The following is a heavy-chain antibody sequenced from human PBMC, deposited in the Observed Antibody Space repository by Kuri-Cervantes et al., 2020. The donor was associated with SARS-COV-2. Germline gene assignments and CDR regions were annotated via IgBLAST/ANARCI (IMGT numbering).Heavy chain of an antibody. CDR2: ISSNGGST. Sequence: GESLKISCSASGFTFSSYAMHWVRQAPGKGLEYVSAISSNGGSTYYADSVKGRFTISRDNAKNSLYLQMNSLRAEDTAVYYCARGDSSGYLYYFDYWGQGTLVTVSS. J-gene: IGHJ4*02. CDR1: GFTFSSYA. V-gene: IGHV3-64*04. D-gene: IGHD3-22*01. CDR3: ARGDSSGYLYYFDY.